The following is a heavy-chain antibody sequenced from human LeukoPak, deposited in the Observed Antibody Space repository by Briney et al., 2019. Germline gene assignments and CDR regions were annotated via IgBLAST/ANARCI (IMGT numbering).Heavy chain of an antibody. V-gene: IGHV3-30*18. D-gene: IGHD1-7*01. CDR1: GFTVSRHW. CDR3: AKLAGTTTLVTGPYYGMDV. J-gene: IGHJ6*02. CDR2: ISYDGSNK. Sequence: GGSLRLSCAASGFTVSRHWMHWVRQAPGKGLEWVAVISYDGSNKYYADSVKGRFTISRDNSKNTLYLQMNSLRAEDTAVYYCAKLAGTTTLVTGPYYGMDVWGQGTTATVS.